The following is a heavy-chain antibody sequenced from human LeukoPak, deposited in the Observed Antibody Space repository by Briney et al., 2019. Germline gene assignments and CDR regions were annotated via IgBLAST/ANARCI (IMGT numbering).Heavy chain of an antibody. CDR3: ARHAGSDYYYYYMDV. J-gene: IGHJ6*03. V-gene: IGHV4-39*01. CDR1: GGSISSYY. CDR2: IYYSGST. D-gene: IGHD1-1*01. Sequence: SETLSLTCTVSGGSISSYYWGWIRQPPGKGLEWIGSIYYSGSTYYNPSLKSRVTISVDTSKNQFSLKLSSVTAADTAVYYCARHAGSDYYYYYMDVWGKGTTVTIS.